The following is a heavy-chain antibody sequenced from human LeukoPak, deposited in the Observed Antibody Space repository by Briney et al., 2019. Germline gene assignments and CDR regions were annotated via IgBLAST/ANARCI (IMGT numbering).Heavy chain of an antibody. CDR3: ARGSLWEFSFDY. Sequence: SETLSLTCTVSGGSISSYYWSWIRQPPGRRLEWIGYIYYSENTNYNPTLKSRVNMSVDTSKKQFSLKLSFVSAADTAVYYCARGSLWEFSFDYWGQGTLGTVSS. J-gene: IGHJ4*02. CDR2: IYYSENT. V-gene: IGHV4-59*13. D-gene: IGHD3-10*01. CDR1: GGSISSYY.